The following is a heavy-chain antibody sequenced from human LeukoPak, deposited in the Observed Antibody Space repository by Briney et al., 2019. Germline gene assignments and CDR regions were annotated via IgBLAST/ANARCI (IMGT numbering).Heavy chain of an antibody. V-gene: IGHV3-7*01. D-gene: IGHD2-8*01. CDR3: ARDATYCTNGVCYTRFDY. J-gene: IGHJ4*02. CDR1: GFTLRSYG. Sequence: GGSLRLSCAASGFTLRSYGMNWVRQAPGKGLEWVARMNLDGSEKYYVDSVKGRFTISRDNAKTSLYLEMNSLRAEDTAVYYCARDATYCTNGVCYTRFDYWGQGTLVTVSS. CDR2: MNLDGSEK.